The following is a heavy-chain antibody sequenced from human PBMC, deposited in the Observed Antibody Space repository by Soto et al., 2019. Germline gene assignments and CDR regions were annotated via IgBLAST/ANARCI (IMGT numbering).Heavy chain of an antibody. CDR1: GYTFTGYY. V-gene: IGHV1-2*04. CDR3: ARDRIAAAGSDAFDI. J-gene: IGHJ3*02. D-gene: IGHD6-13*01. Sequence: ASVKVSCKASGYTFTGYYMYWVRQAPGQGLEWMGWINPNSGGTNYAQKFQGWVTMTRDTSISTAYMELSRLRSDDTAVYYCARDRIAAAGSDAFDIWGQGTMVTVSS. CDR2: INPNSGGT.